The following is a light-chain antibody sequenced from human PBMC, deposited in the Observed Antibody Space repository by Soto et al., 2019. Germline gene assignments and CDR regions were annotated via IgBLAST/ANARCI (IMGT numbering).Light chain of an antibody. Sequence: DIQMTQSPSTLSASAGDRVTITCRASQSISTWLAWYQQKPGKAPKLLIYKASSLEGGVPSRFSGSGSGTEFTLTISSLQPDDFATYYCQQYLNRWTFGQGTKVEIK. V-gene: IGKV1-5*03. CDR3: QQYLNRWT. J-gene: IGKJ1*01. CDR2: KAS. CDR1: QSISTW.